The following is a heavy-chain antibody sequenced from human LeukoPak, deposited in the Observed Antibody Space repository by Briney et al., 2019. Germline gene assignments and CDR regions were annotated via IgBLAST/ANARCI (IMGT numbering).Heavy chain of an antibody. CDR2: IYYSGST. CDR1: GGSISSYY. CDR3: ARAADSSGYYYWYFDL. D-gene: IGHD3-22*01. V-gene: IGHV4-59*01. J-gene: IGHJ2*01. Sequence: SETLSLTCTVSGGSISSYYWSWIRKPPGKGLEWIGYIYYSGSTNYNPSLKSRVTISVDTSKNQFSLKLSSVTAADTAVYYCARAADSSGYYYWYFDLWGRGTLVTVSS.